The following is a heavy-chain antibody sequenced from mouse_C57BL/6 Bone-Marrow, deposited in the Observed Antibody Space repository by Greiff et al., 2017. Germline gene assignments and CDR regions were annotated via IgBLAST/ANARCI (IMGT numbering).Heavy chain of an antibody. Sequence: VQLQQSGPGLAKPSQTLSLTCSVTGYSITSDYWTWIRKFPGNKLEYMGYISYSGSTYYNPSLKSRISITRDTSKNQYYLQWNSVTTEDTATYYCARGGYSIYYYAMDYWGQGTSVTVSS. CDR3: ARGGYSIYYYAMDY. CDR2: ISYSGST. CDR1: GYSITSDY. V-gene: IGHV3-8*01. J-gene: IGHJ4*01. D-gene: IGHD2-5*01.